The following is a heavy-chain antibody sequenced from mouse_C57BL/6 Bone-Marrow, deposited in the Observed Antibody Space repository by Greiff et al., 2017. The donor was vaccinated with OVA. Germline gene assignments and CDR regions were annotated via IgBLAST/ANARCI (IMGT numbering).Heavy chain of an antibody. V-gene: IGHV1-81*01. J-gene: IGHJ3*01. CDR2: IYPRSGNT. CDR3: TTKLAWLAY. Sequence: VKLQESGAELARPGASVKLSCKASGYTFTSYGISWVKQRTGQGLEWIGEIYPRSGNTYYNEKFKGKATLTADKSSSTAYMELRSLTSEDSAVYFCTTKLAWLAYWGQGTLVTVSA. D-gene: IGHD1-3*01. CDR1: GYTFTSYG.